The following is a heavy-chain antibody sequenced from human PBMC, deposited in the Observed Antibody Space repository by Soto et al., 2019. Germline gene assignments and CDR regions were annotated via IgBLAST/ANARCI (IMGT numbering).Heavy chain of an antibody. D-gene: IGHD3-16*01. CDR2: MNPNSGNT. CDR3: ARGLAAIGDGYYYGMDV. J-gene: IGHJ6*02. V-gene: IGHV1-8*01. CDR1: GYTFTSYD. Sequence: QVQLVQSGAEVKKPGASVKVSCKASGYTFTSYDINWVRQATGQGLEWMGWMNPNSGNTGYAQKFQGRVTMTRNTSISTAYMELSSLRSEDTAVYYCARGLAAIGDGYYYGMDVWGQGTTVTVSS.